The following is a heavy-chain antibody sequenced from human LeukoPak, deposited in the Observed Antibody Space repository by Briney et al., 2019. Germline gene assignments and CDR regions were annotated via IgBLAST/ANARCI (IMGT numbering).Heavy chain of an antibody. J-gene: IGHJ4*02. CDR2: IIPIFGTA. V-gene: IGHV1-69*06. Sequence: SVKVSCKASGGTFSSYAISWVRQAPGQGLEWMGGIIPIFGTANYAQKFQGRVTITADKSTSTAYMELSSLRSEDTAVYYCARVAVEMATMGAYYFDYWGQGTLVTVSS. CDR3: ARVAVEMATMGAYYFDY. CDR1: GGTFSSYA. D-gene: IGHD5-24*01.